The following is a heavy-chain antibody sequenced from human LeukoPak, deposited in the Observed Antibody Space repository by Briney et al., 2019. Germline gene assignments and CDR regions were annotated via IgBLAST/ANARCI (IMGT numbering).Heavy chain of an antibody. D-gene: IGHD1-1*01. CDR3: AKDFNDFSGFDY. Sequence: PGRSLRLSCAASGFTFDDYAMHWVRQAPGKGLEWVAGLRWNSDNIVYVASVKGRFSISRDNAKNSLYLQMNSLKPEDTGLYFCAKDFNDFSGFDYWGQGTLVTVSS. V-gene: IGHV3-9*01. CDR1: GFTFDDYA. J-gene: IGHJ4*02. CDR2: LRWNSDNI.